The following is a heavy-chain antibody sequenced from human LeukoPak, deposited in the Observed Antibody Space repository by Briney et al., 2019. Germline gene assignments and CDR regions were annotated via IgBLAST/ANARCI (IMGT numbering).Heavy chain of an antibody. Sequence: WETLSLTCTVSGGSISSYYWSWIRQPAGKGLEWIGRIYTSGSTNYNPSLKSRVTTSVDTSKNQFSLKLSSVTAADTAVYYCARDLTGITIFGVGFDPWGQGTLVTVSS. CDR2: IYTSGST. CDR3: ARDLTGITIFGVGFDP. J-gene: IGHJ5*02. V-gene: IGHV4-4*07. D-gene: IGHD3-3*01. CDR1: GGSISSYY.